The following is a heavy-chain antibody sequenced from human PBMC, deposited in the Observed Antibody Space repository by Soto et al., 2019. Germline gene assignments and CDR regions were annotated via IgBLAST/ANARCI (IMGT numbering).Heavy chain of an antibody. CDR2: ISWDGGST. V-gene: IGHV3-43*01. CDR1: GFTFDDYT. CDR3: AKDKDTSPYYYYGMDV. D-gene: IGHD3-3*01. J-gene: IGHJ6*02. Sequence: PGGSLRLSCAASGFTFDDYTMHWVRQAPGKGLEWVSLISWDGGSTYYADSVKGRFTISRDNSKNSLYLQMNSLRTEDTALYYCAKDKDTSPYYYYGMDVWGQGTTVTVSS.